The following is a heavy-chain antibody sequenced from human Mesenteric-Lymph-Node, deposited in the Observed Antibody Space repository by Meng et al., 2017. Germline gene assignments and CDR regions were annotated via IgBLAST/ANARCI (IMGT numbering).Heavy chain of an antibody. Sequence: VQLVESGGGLVKLGGSLRLSCAASGFTFSDYYMGWFRQAPGKGLEWVLYIRSSGSGTYYADSVKGRFTLSRDDARNSLDLQMNSLRAEDTAVYYCVRRARPDYWGQGTLVTVSS. J-gene: IGHJ4*02. D-gene: IGHD3-10*01. CDR1: GFTFSDYY. CDR2: IRSSGSGT. V-gene: IGHV3-11*04. CDR3: VRRARPDY.